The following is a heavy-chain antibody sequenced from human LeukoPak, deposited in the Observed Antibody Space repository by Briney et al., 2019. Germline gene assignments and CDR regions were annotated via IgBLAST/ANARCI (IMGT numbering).Heavy chain of an antibody. Sequence: PGGSLRLSCAASGFTFSSYGMHWVRQAPGKGLEWVAFIRYDGSNKYYADSVKGRFTISRDNSKNTLYLQMNSLRAEDTAVYYCAKGRGAAAAYFDYWGQGTLVTVSS. CDR2: IRYDGSNK. CDR3: AKGRGAAAAYFDY. V-gene: IGHV3-30*02. J-gene: IGHJ4*02. D-gene: IGHD6-13*01. CDR1: GFTFSSYG.